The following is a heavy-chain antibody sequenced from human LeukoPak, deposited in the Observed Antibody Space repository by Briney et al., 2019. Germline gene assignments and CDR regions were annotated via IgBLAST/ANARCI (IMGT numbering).Heavy chain of an antibody. CDR2: ISGDGVTT. J-gene: IGHJ4*02. CDR1: GFIFRDYS. D-gene: IGHD3-22*01. Sequence: PGGSLRLSCAASGFIFRDYSMHWVRQVPGKGLEWISLISGDGVTTYYADSVKGRFTISRDNHEDSLYLQMNTLRTEDTAFYYCARGVNTISFTFDCWARGSLVTVSS. V-gene: IGHV3-43*02. CDR3: ARGVNTISFTFDC.